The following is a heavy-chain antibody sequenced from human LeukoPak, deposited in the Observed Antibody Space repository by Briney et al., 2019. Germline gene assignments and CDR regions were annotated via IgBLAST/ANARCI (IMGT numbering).Heavy chain of an antibody. Sequence: GASVKVSFKASGYIFINYVIQWVRQAPGQGLDWMGRINACNGKTKYLQKFHDRVTITRGTSASTAYLELSGLRFEDTAVYFCARARWTSTGTTYYLDYWGQGTLVTVSS. CDR3: ARARWTSTGTTYYLDY. V-gene: IGHV1-3*01. CDR1: GYIFINYV. J-gene: IGHJ4*02. CDR2: INACNGKT. D-gene: IGHD4-17*01.